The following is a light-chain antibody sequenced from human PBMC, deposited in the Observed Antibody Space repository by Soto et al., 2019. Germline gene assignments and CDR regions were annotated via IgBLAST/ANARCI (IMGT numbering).Light chain of an antibody. CDR1: SSNIGSNS. V-gene: IGLV1-44*01. CDR3: AAWDDSLNGYV. CDR2: SNN. Sequence: QSALTQPPSASGTPGQRVTISCSGSSSNIGSNSVSWYQQLLGTAPKLLIYSNNQRPSGVPDRFSGSKSGTSASLAISGLQSGDEADYYCAAWDDSLNGYVFGTGTKVTVL. J-gene: IGLJ1*01.